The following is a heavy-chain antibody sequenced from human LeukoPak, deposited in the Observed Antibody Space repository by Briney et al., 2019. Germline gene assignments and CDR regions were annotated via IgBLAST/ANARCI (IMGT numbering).Heavy chain of an antibody. J-gene: IGHJ4*02. CDR3: TRDHCRGDNCPSFDY. CDR1: VYTFTSFG. V-gene: IGHV1-18*04. CDR2: IGAYNGDT. D-gene: IGHD2-15*01. Sequence: ASVKVSCKPSVYTFTSFGISWVRQAPGQGLEWMGWIGAYNGDTNYAQKFQGRVTMTTDTSTSTAYMDLRSPRSDDTAVYYCTRDHCRGDNCPSFDYWGQGTLVTVSS.